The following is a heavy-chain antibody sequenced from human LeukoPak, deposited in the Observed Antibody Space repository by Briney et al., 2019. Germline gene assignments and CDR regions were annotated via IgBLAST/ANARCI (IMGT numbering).Heavy chain of an antibody. D-gene: IGHD3-9*01. CDR1: GGSFSGYY. Sequence: KPSETLSLTCAVYGGSFSGYYWSWIRQPPGKGLEWIGEINHSGSTNYNPSLKSRVTISVDTSKNQFSLKLSSVTAADTAVYYCARRDRLRYFDRFDPWGQGTLVTVSS. V-gene: IGHV4-34*01. CDR3: ARRDRLRYFDRFDP. CDR2: INHSGST. J-gene: IGHJ5*02.